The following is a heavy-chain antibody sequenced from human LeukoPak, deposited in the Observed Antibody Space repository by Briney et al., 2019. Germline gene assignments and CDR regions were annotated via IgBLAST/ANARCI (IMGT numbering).Heavy chain of an antibody. Sequence: GGSLRLSCATSGFSFSDYWMYWVRQAPGKGLVWISNINEYGTTAYADSVKGRFTISRDNAKNTLYLQMNSPRAEDTAVYFCARVRGGNWGHGTLVTVSS. CDR3: ARVRGGN. CDR2: INEYGTT. CDR1: GFSFSDYW. J-gene: IGHJ4*01. D-gene: IGHD3-16*01. V-gene: IGHV3-74*01.